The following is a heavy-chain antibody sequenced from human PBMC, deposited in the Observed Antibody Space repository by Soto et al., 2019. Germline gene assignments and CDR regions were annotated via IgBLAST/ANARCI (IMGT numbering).Heavy chain of an antibody. CDR3: ARYLYGPGSYYSPLFDY. D-gene: IGHD3-10*01. J-gene: IGHJ4*02. CDR2: IYYSGST. V-gene: IGHV4-59*08. CDR1: GGSISSYY. Sequence: SETLSLTCTVSGGSISSYYWSWIRQPPGKGLEWIGYIYYSGSTNYNPSLKSRVTISVDTSKNQFSLKLSSVTAADTAVYYCARYLYGPGSYYSPLFDYWGQGTLVTVSS.